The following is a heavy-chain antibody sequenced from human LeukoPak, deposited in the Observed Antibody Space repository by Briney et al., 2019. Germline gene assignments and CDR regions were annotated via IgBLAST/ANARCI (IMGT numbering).Heavy chain of an antibody. J-gene: IGHJ2*01. CDR3: ARDAYYYDSSGYYENWYFDL. CDR1: GFAFSTYG. CDR2: ISYDGSNK. V-gene: IGHV3-30*03. Sequence: GGSLRLSCIASGFAFSTYGMHWVRQAPGKGLEWVAVISYDGSNKYYVDSVKGRFTVSRDNSKNTVYLQMNSLRAEDTAVYYCARDAYYYDSSGYYENWYFDLWGRGTLVTVSS. D-gene: IGHD3-22*01.